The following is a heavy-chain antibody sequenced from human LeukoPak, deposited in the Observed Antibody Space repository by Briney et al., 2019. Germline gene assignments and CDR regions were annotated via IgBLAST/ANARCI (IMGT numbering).Heavy chain of an antibody. D-gene: IGHD3-22*01. CDR2: IIPIFGTA. V-gene: IGHV1-69*05. CDR1: GGTFSSYA. J-gene: IGHJ4*02. Sequence: ASVKVSCKASGGTFSSYAISWVRQAPGQGLEWMGGIIPIFGTANYAQKFQGRVTITTDESTSTAYMELSSLRSEDTAVYYCAMSYDSSGYGIDYWGQGTLVTVSS. CDR3: AMSYDSSGYGIDY.